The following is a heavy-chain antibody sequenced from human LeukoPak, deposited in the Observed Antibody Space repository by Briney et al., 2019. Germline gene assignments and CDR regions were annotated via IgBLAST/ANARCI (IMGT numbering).Heavy chain of an antibody. CDR2: ISSSSATI. J-gene: IGHJ4*02. CDR3: ARGRDLFGY. Sequence: GGSLRLSCVASGFTFNTYRMNWVRQTPGKGLEWVSYISSSSATIYYADSVKGRFTISRDNAKNSLYLQMNSLRAEDTAVYYCARGRDLFGYWGQGTLVIVSS. CDR1: GFTFNTYR. V-gene: IGHV3-48*04.